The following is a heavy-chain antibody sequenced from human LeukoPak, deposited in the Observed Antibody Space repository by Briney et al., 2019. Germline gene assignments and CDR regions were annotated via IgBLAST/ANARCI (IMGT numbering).Heavy chain of an antibody. CDR1: GYTFTSYY. J-gene: IGHJ4*02. CDR3: ARGITRMDY. Sequence: SVKVSCKASGYTFTSYYMHWVRQAPGQGLEWMGRIIPIFGTANYAQKFQGRVTITRDASTNTTYMELSSLRSEDTAVYYCARGITRMDYWGQGTLVTVSS. V-gene: IGHV1-69*05. D-gene: IGHD3-22*01. CDR2: IIPIFGTA.